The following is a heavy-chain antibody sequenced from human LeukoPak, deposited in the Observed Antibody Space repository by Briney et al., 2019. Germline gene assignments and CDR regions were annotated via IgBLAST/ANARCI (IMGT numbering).Heavy chain of an antibody. D-gene: IGHD2-2*02. CDR2: IYHSGST. CDR1: GYSISSGYY. CDR3: ARGIVVVPAALPHFDY. V-gene: IGHV4-38-2*02. Sequence: PSETLSLTCTVSGYSISSGYYWGWIRQPPGKGLEWIGSIYHSGSTYYNPSLKSRVTISVDRSKNQFSLKLSSVTAADTAVYYCARGIVVVPAALPHFDYWGQGTLVTVSS. J-gene: IGHJ4*02.